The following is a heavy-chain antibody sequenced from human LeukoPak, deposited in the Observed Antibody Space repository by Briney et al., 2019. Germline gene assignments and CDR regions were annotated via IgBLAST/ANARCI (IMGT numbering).Heavy chain of an antibody. CDR2: ISGSGGST. Sequence: GGSLRLSCAASGFTFSHYAMSWVRQAPGKGLEWVSGISGSGGSTYYADSVKGRFTISRDNSKNTLYLQMNGLRADDTAVYYCAKVGWDDFWSGYYPFDYWGQGTLVTVSS. CDR1: GFTFSHYA. J-gene: IGHJ4*02. V-gene: IGHV3-23*01. D-gene: IGHD3-3*01. CDR3: AKVGWDDFWSGYYPFDY.